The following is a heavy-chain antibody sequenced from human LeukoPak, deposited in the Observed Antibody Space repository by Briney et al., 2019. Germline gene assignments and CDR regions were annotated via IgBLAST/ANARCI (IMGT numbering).Heavy chain of an antibody. Sequence: ASVKVSCKASGYTFTGYYMHWVRQAPGQGLEWMGRINPNSGGTNYAQKFQGRVTMTRDKSLSSAYTEFSRVRSDDTAVYYCASFQDIVVVPAAIESFDIWGQGTMVTVSS. CDR1: GYTFTGYY. V-gene: IGHV1-2*06. CDR2: INPNSGGT. J-gene: IGHJ3*02. D-gene: IGHD2-2*01. CDR3: ASFQDIVVVPAAIESFDI.